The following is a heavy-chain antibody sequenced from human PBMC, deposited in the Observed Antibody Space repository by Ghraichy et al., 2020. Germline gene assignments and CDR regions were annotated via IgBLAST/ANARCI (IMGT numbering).Heavy chain of an antibody. D-gene: IGHD3-10*01. CDR2: IDHSGSS. CDR3: ARVAYYFGSGRFDS. J-gene: IGHJ4*02. CDR1: GGSFSGYY. Sequence: SCAVYGGSFSGYYWSWIRQPPGKGLEWIGEIDHSGSSNYNPSLESRVTISVDTSKNQFSLNLSSVTAADTAVYYCARVAYYFGSGRFDSWGQGTLVTVSS. V-gene: IGHV4-34*01.